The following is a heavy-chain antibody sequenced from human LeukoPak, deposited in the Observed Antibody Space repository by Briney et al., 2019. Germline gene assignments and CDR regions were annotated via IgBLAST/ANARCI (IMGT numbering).Heavy chain of an antibody. CDR1: GFTFSSYA. CDR2: ISGSGSNT. V-gene: IGHV3-21*01. CDR3: ARDSSGYRI. D-gene: IGHD3-22*01. Sequence: GGSLRLSCAASGFTFSSYAMSWVRQAPGKGLEWVSAISGSGSNTYYADSVKGRFTISRDNAKNSLYLQMNSLRAEDTAVYYCARDSSGYRIWGQGTLVTVSS. J-gene: IGHJ4*02.